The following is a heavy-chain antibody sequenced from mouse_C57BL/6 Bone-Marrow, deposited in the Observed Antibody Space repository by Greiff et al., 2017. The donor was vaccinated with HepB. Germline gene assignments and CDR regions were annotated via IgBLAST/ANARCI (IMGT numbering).Heavy chain of an antibody. J-gene: IGHJ3*01. Sequence: EVQVVESGPGLVKPSQSLSLTCSVTGYSITSGYYWNWIRQFPGNKLEWMGYISYDGSNNYNPSLKNRISITRDTSKNQFFLKLNSVTTEDTATYYCASTLYYYGSSYPPWFAYWGQGTLVTVSA. CDR2: ISYDGSN. D-gene: IGHD1-1*01. CDR1: GYSITSGYY. V-gene: IGHV3-6*01. CDR3: ASTLYYYGSSYPPWFAY.